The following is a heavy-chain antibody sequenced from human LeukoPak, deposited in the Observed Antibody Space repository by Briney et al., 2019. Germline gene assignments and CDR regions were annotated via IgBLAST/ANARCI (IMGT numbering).Heavy chain of an antibody. J-gene: IGHJ6*02. D-gene: IGHD2-15*01. CDR1: GGSISSSSYY. Sequence: SETLSLTCTVSGGSISSSSYYWSWIRQPPGKGLEWIGYIYYSGSTYYNPSLKSRVTISVDTSKNQFSLKLSSVTAADTAVYYCARRMSYYYGMDVWGQGTTVTVSS. V-gene: IGHV4-30-4*01. CDR3: ARRMSYYYGMDV. CDR2: IYYSGST.